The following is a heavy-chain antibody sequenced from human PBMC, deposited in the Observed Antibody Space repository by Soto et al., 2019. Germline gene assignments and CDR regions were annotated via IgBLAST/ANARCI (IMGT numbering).Heavy chain of an antibody. Sequence: PSETLSLTCIVSGGSISSSSYYRGWIRQPPGKGLEWIGSIYYSGSTYYNPSLKSRVTISVDTSKNQFSLKLSSVTAADTAVYYCARIGNYDYVWGSYRLPNWFDPWGQGTLVTVSS. J-gene: IGHJ5*02. CDR1: GGSISSSSYY. V-gene: IGHV4-39*01. D-gene: IGHD3-16*02. CDR3: ARIGNYDYVWGSYRLPNWFDP. CDR2: IYYSGST.